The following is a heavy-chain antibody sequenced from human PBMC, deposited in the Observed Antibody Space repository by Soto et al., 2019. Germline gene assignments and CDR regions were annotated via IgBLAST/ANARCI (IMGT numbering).Heavy chain of an antibody. CDR1: GFTFISYA. V-gene: IGHV3-30-3*01. D-gene: IGHD3-10*01. Sequence: QVQLVESGGGVVQPGRSLRLSCAASGFTFISYAMHWVRQAPGKGLEWVAVISYDGSNKYYADSVKGRFTISRDNSKNTLYLQMNSLRAEDTAVYYCARGGGSYNNYYYYGMDVWGQGTTVTVSS. CDR2: ISYDGSNK. J-gene: IGHJ6*02. CDR3: ARGGGSYNNYYYYGMDV.